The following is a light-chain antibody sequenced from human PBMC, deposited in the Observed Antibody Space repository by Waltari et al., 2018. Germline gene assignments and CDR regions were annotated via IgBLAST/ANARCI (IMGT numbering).Light chain of an antibody. V-gene: IGKV3-15*01. CDR1: QSVRIN. CDR3: QQYNNWPPMYT. J-gene: IGKJ2*01. Sequence: EILITQSPATLSVSPGERATLSFRASQSVRINLAWYQQEPGQAPRLLIHGSSTKAAGIPARFSGSGSGTEFTLTISSLQAEDFAVYYCQQYNNWPPMYTFGQGTKLEIK. CDR2: GSS.